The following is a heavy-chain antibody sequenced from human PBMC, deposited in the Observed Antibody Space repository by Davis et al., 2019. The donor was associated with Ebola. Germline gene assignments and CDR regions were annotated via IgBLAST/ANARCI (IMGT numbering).Heavy chain of an antibody. CDR1: GFTFSSYS. CDR3: ASQDIVVVVAAIPYRGGFDP. Sequence: PGGSLRLSCAASGFTFSSYSMNWVRQAPGKGLEWVSYISSSSSTIYYADSVKGRFTISRDNAKNSLYLQMNSLRAEDTAVYYCASQDIVVVVAAIPYRGGFDPWGQGTLVTVSS. CDR2: ISSSSSTI. V-gene: IGHV3-48*04. J-gene: IGHJ5*02. D-gene: IGHD2-15*01.